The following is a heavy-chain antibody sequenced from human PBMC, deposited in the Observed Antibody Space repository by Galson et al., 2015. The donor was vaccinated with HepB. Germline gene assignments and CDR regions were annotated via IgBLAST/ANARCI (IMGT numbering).Heavy chain of an antibody. V-gene: IGHV3-15*05. J-gene: IGHJ5*02. CDR1: GFPFNNAW. CDR3: TTDVYYTTYWSWLDP. D-gene: IGHD2-2*02. CDR2: IKSKTDGETI. Sequence: SLRLSCAASGFPFNNAWMTWVRQAPGMGLEWVGRIKSKTDGETIDYAAPVKGRFTSSRDDSKNRLYLQMNSLKPEDTAVYSCTTDVYYTTYWSWLDPWGQGTLVTVSS.